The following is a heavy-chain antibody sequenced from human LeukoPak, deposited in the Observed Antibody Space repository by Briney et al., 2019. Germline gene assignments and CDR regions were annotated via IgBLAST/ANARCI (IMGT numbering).Heavy chain of an antibody. V-gene: IGHV3-30-3*01. J-gene: IGHJ4*02. D-gene: IGHD2-8*01. CDR1: GFTFSSYA. CDR2: ISCDGSNK. CDR3: ARPLVRTRYYFDY. Sequence: GRSLRLFCAASGFTFSSYAMQWARQAPGKGLEWVAVISCDGSNKYYADSVKGRFTISRDNSKNTLYLQMNSLRAEDTAVYYCARPLVRTRYYFDYWGQGTLVTVSS.